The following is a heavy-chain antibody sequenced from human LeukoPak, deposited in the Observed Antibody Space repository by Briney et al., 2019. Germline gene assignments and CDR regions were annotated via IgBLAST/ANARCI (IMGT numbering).Heavy chain of an antibody. CDR2: ISSSSSYI. CDR3: ARYILTGYSNWFDP. J-gene: IGHJ5*02. V-gene: IGHV3-21*04. D-gene: IGHD3-9*01. Sequence: PGGSLRLSCAASGFTFSSYSMNWVRQAPGKGLEWVSSISSSSSYIYYADSVKGRFTISRGNAKNSLYLQMNSLRAEDTAVYYCARYILTGYSNWFDPWGQGTLVTVSS. CDR1: GFTFSSYS.